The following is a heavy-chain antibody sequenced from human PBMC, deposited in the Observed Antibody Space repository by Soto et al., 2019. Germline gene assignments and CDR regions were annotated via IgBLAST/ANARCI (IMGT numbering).Heavy chain of an antibody. J-gene: IGHJ6*03. CDR1: GYTFTSYD. Sequence: QVQLVQSGAEVKKPGASVKVSCKASGYTFTSYDINWVRQATGQGLEWMGWMNPNSGNTGYAQKFQGRVTMTRNTSISKAYMELSRLRSEDTAVYYCARPTPSYYYMDVWGKGTTVTVSS. CDR3: ARPTPSYYYMDV. D-gene: IGHD2-15*01. V-gene: IGHV1-8*01. CDR2: MNPNSGNT.